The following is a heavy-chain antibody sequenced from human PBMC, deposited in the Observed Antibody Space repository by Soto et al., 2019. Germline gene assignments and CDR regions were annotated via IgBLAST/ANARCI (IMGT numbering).Heavy chain of an antibody. CDR3: ARAYCSSTSCHDY. D-gene: IGHD2-2*01. CDR2: ISSSRSYT. CDR1: GFTLSDYY. V-gene: IGHV3-11*05. Sequence: QVQVVESGGGLVKPGGSLRLSCAASGFTLSDYYMSWIRQAPGKGLEWVSYISSSRSYTNYADSVKGRFTISRDNAKNSLYLQINSLRAEDTAVYYCARAYCSSTSCHDYWGQGTLVTVSS. J-gene: IGHJ4*02.